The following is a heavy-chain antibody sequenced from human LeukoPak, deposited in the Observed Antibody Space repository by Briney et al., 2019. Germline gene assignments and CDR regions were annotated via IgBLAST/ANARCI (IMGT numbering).Heavy chain of an antibody. CDR1: GFTFSSYW. Sequence: GGSLRLSCAASGFTFSSYWMSWVRQAPGKGLEWVANIRQDGSEKYYVDSVKGRFTISRDNARNSLYLQMNSLRAEDTAVYYCARQRRYCSGDNCYQRTFDYWGQGILVTVSS. CDR2: IRQDGSEK. D-gene: IGHD2-15*01. J-gene: IGHJ4*02. CDR3: ARQRRYCSGDNCYQRTFDY. V-gene: IGHV3-7*01.